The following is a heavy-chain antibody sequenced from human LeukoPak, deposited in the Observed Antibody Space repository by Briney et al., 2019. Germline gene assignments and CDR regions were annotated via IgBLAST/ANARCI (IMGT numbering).Heavy chain of an antibody. CDR2: ISGSGSST. CDR1: GFTFSNYA. D-gene: IGHD6-13*01. J-gene: IGHJ4*02. CDR3: AKVPSTYSSSCY. Sequence: GGSLRLSCVASGFTFSNYAMTWVRQAPGKGLEWVSTISGSGSSTYYADSVKGRFTISRDNSKNTLYLQMSSLRAEDTAVYYCAKVPSTYSSSCYWGQGTLVTVSS. V-gene: IGHV3-23*01.